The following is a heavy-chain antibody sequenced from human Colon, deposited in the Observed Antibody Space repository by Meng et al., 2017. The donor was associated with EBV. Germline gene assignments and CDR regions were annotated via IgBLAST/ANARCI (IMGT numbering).Heavy chain of an antibody. Sequence: QVQLQQSGPGLVKPSQTLSLTCTLSGGSVSSGGYYWTWIRQHPGKGLEWFGHIYYSGSTFYNPSLKRRVIISIDTSKNQFSLNLRSVTAADTAVYYCARVSSGWDYFDYWGQGTLVTVSS. J-gene: IGHJ4*02. V-gene: IGHV4-31*03. CDR3: ARVSSGWDYFDY. CDR2: IYYSGST. D-gene: IGHD6-19*01. CDR1: GGSVSSGGYY.